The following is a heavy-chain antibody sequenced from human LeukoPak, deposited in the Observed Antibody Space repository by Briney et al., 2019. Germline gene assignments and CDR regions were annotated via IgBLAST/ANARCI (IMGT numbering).Heavy chain of an antibody. D-gene: IGHD2/OR15-2a*01. Sequence: GGSLRLSCEASVSISNYCMSWVRQAPGKGLEWVANIKEDGSEKYYVDSVTGRFTISRDNAKNSLYLQMTSLRVEDTAVYYCARDQYGPFDPWGQGTLVTVSS. J-gene: IGHJ5*02. CDR3: ARDQYGPFDP. CDR2: IKEDGSEK. V-gene: IGHV3-7*01. CDR1: VSISNYC.